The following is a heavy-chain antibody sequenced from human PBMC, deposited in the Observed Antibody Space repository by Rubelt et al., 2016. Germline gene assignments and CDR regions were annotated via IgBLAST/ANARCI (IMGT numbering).Heavy chain of an antibody. CDR2: INAGNGNT. Sequence: EVKKPGASVKVSCKASGYTFTSYSMHWVRQAPGQKLEWMGWINAGNGNTKYSQKFQGRVTITRDTSASTAYMELRSLRSDDTAVYYCARDGVVVVTAIDYWGQGTLVTVSS. J-gene: IGHJ4*02. D-gene: IGHD2-21*02. V-gene: IGHV1-3*01. CDR3: ARDGVVVVTAIDY. CDR1: GYTFTSYS.